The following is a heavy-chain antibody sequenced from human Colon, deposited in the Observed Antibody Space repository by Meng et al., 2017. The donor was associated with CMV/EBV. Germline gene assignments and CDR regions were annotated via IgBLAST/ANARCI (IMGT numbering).Heavy chain of an antibody. CDR1: KFTFTNFS. V-gene: IGHV3-21*01. D-gene: IGHD2-2*01. CDR3: ARLGGVPAALLL. J-gene: IGHJ6*02. CDR2: ISSSSSYI. Sequence: GESLKISCAASKFTFTNFSMNWVRQAPGKGLEWVSSISSSSSYIYYADLLKGRFTISRDNAKNSLYLQMNSLRAEDTAVYYCARLGGVPAALLLWGQGTTVTVSS.